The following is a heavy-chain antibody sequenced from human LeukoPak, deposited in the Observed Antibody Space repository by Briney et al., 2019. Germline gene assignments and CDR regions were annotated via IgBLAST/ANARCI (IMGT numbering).Heavy chain of an antibody. J-gene: IGHJ4*02. CDR3: ARRRKQIAARPGNDY. CDR1: GGSFSGYY. Sequence: SETLSLTCAVYGGSFSGYYRSWIRQPPGKGLEWIGEINHSGSTNYNPSLKSRVTISVDTSKNQFSLKLSSVTAADTAVYYCARRRKQIAARPGNDYWGQGTLVTVSS. D-gene: IGHD6-6*01. V-gene: IGHV4-34*01. CDR2: INHSGST.